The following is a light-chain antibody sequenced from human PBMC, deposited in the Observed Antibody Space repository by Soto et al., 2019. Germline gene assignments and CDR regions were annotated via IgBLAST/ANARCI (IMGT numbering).Light chain of an antibody. J-gene: IGKJ5*01. Sequence: DIQMNQSPSSVSASVGDRFTITCRASQGIYSWLAWYQQKSGRANKLLIYAASILQSGVPSRFSGSGSGTDFTLTITSLQPEEFGTYYCKKLNSFPITAGQGTRLEIK. CDR3: KKLNSFPIT. CDR2: AAS. CDR1: QGIYSW. V-gene: IGKV1D-12*01.